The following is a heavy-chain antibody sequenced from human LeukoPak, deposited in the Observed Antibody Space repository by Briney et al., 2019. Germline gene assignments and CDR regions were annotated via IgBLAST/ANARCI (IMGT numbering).Heavy chain of an antibody. CDR1: GGSISGSSYY. CDR2: GFYSGSA. CDR3: ARLRGAMTPVTSDFDY. Sequence: TSETLPLTCTVSGGSISGSSYYWAWIRQPPGKGLEWIGSGFYSGSAYYNPSLKSRLTIFVDTSKNQFSLDLSSVTAADTAVYYCARLRGAMTPVTSDFDYWGQGILVTVSS. V-gene: IGHV4-39*01. D-gene: IGHD4-17*01. J-gene: IGHJ4*02.